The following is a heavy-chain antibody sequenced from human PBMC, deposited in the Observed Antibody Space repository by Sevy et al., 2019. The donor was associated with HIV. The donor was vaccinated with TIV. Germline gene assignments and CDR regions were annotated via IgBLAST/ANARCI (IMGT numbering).Heavy chain of an antibody. D-gene: IGHD4-17*01. J-gene: IGHJ4*02. CDR3: TSDYGDYDVY. CDR1: GFTVSSNY. Sequence: GESLKISCADSGFTVSSNYMSWVRQAPGKGLEWVSVIYSGGSTYYADSVKGRFTISRDNSKNTLYLQMNSLRAEDTAVYYCTSDYGDYDVYWGQGTLVTVSS. V-gene: IGHV3-53*01. CDR2: IYSGGST.